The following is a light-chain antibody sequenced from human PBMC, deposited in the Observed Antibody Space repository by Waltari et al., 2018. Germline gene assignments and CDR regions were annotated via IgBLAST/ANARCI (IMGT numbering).Light chain of an antibody. CDR1: NIGSKN. CDR2: RVS. Sequence: SYELTQPLSVSVALGQTARITCGGNNIGSKNVHWYQQKPGQAPVLVIYRVSNRPSGIPERFSGSNSGNTATLTISRAQAGDEADYYCQVWDSSVVFGGGTKLTVL. J-gene: IGLJ2*01. CDR3: QVWDSSVV. V-gene: IGLV3-9*01.